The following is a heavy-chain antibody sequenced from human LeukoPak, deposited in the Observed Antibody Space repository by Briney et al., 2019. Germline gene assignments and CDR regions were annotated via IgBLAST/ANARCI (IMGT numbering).Heavy chain of an antibody. CDR2: IYYSGST. CDR3: ARQPGGEMANALDY. V-gene: IGHV4-59*08. Sequence: SETLSLTCTVSGGSISSYYWSWIRQPPGKGLEWIGYIYYSGSTNYNPSLKSRVTISVDTSKNQFSLKLSSVTAADTAVYFCARQPGGEMANALDYWGQGTLVTVSS. J-gene: IGHJ4*02. CDR1: GGSISSYY. D-gene: IGHD5-24*01.